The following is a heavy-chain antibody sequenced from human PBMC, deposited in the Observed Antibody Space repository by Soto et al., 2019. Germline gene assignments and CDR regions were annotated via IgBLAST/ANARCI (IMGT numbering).Heavy chain of an antibody. CDR1: GFNLSDHY. CDR3: ARIGFGESSQYYFVY. J-gene: IGHJ4*02. CDR2: IISSGSTI. V-gene: IGHV3-11*01. Sequence: PGGSLRLSCAASGFNLSDHYMNWIRPAPGKGQERVSYIISSGSTIVYADSVKGRLTISRENAKNSLYLQMNSLRAEDTAVYYCARIGFGESSQYYFVYWGQGTLVTVSS. D-gene: IGHD3-10*01.